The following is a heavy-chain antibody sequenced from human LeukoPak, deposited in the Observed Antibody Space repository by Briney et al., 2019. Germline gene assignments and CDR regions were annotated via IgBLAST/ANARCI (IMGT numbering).Heavy chain of an antibody. CDR3: ARAATEDYYDSSGWFDP. J-gene: IGHJ5*02. CDR2: INHSGST. V-gene: IGHV4-34*01. CDR1: GGSFSGYY. D-gene: IGHD3-22*01. Sequence: SETLSLTCAVYGGSFSGYYWSWIRQPPGKGLEWIGEINHSGSTNYNPSLKSRVTVSVDTSKNQFSLKLSSVTAADTAVYYCARAATEDYYDSSGWFDPWGQGTLVTVSS.